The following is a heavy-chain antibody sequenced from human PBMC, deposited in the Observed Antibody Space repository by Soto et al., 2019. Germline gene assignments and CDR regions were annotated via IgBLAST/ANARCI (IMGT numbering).Heavy chain of an antibody. CDR3: ARSGTTIYNWFGP. D-gene: IGHD3-9*01. V-gene: IGHV1-46*01. CDR2: INPSGGST. J-gene: IGHJ5*02. Sequence: PGQGLEWMGIINPSGGSTSYAQKFQGRVTMTRDTSTSTVYMELSSLRSEDTAVYYCARSGTTIYNWFGPWGQGTLVTVPQ.